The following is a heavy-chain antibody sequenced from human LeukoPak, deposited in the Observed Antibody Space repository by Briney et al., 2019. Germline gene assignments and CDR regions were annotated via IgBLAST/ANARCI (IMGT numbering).Heavy chain of an antibody. J-gene: IGHJ3*02. CDR2: ISTAGET. CDR3: ARSSAFDI. Sequence: GGSLRLSCAASGFFFNSYDMHWVRQATGKGLEWVSAISTAGETFYPGSVKGRFTISRENAKNSFYLQMNSLRAGDTAVYYCARSSAFDIWGQGTMVTVSS. V-gene: IGHV3-13*04. CDR1: GFFFNSYD.